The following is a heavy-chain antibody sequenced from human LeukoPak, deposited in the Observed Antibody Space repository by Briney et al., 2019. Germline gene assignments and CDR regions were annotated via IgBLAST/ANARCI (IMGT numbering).Heavy chain of an antibody. Sequence: SETLSLTCTVSGGSISSSSYYWGWIRQPPGKGLEWIGSIYYSGSTHYNPSLKSRVTISVDTSKNQFSLKLSSVTAADTAVYYCARHPQYSSSWPYYYYYGMDVWGQGTTVTVSS. CDR3: ARHPQYSSSWPYYYYYGMDV. J-gene: IGHJ6*02. D-gene: IGHD6-13*01. CDR1: GGSISSSSYY. CDR2: IYYSGST. V-gene: IGHV4-39*01.